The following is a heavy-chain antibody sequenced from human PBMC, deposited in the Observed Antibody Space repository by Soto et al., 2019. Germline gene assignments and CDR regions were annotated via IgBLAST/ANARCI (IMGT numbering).Heavy chain of an antibody. Sequence: QVQLVQSGAEVKKPGASVKVSCKASGYTFTSYGISWVRQAPGQGLEWMGWISAYDGNTNYAQKLQGRVTMTTDTSKSTAYMQRRSVRSDDTAVYDCARVSGILTGYASDYWGQGTLVTVSS. CDR1: GYTFTSYG. CDR2: ISAYDGNT. V-gene: IGHV1-18*01. D-gene: IGHD3-9*01. CDR3: ARVSGILTGYASDY. J-gene: IGHJ4*02.